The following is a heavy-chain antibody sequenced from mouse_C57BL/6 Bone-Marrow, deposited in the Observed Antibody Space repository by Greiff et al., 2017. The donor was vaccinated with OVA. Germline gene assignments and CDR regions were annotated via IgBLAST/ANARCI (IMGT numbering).Heavy chain of an antibody. D-gene: IGHD4-1*01. CDR1: GYTFTSYD. CDR3: ARVTGTGDY. CDR2: IYPSGGRT. V-gene: IGHV1-85*01. Sequence: VQLQESGPELVKPGASVKLSCKASGYTFTSYDLNWVKQRPGQGLAWIGWIYPSGGRTKYNEKFKGKATLTVDTSSSTAYMELHSRTSEDSAVYFCARVTGTGDYWGQGTTLTVSS. J-gene: IGHJ2*01.